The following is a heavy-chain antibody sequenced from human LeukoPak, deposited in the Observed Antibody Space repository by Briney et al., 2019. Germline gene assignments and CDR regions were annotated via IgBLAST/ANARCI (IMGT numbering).Heavy chain of an antibody. CDR3: ARDQVSTGSSGYYFPSYMDV. J-gene: IGHJ6*03. D-gene: IGHD3-22*01. CDR1: GGSISSYY. Sequence: SETLSLTCTVSGGSISSYYWSWIRQPPGRGLEWIGYIYYTGSTNYNPSLKSRVTISVDTSKNQFSLKLSSVTAADTAVYYCARDQVSTGSSGYYFPSYMDVWGRGTTVTVSS. CDR2: IYYTGST. V-gene: IGHV4-59*01.